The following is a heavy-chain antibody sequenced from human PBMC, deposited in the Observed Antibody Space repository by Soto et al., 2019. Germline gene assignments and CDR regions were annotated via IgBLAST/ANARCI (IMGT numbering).Heavy chain of an antibody. Sequence: ASVKVSCKASGGTFSSYAISWVRQAPGQGLEWMGGIIPIFGTANYAQKFQGRVTITADESTGTAYMELSSLRSEDTAVYYCARDRDHYYGSVPYGMDVWGQGTTVTVSS. CDR2: IIPIFGTA. V-gene: IGHV1-69*13. CDR1: GGTFSSYA. CDR3: ARDRDHYYGSVPYGMDV. D-gene: IGHD3-10*01. J-gene: IGHJ6*02.